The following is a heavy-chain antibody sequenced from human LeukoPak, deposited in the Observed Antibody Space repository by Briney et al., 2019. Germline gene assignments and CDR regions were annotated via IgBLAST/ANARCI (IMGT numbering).Heavy chain of an antibody. V-gene: IGHV4-34*01. CDR3: ARQIGGSSSWHIDY. CDR2: INHSGST. D-gene: IGHD6-13*01. J-gene: IGHJ4*02. Sequence: SETLSLTCAVYGGSFSGYYWSWIRQPPGKGLEWLGEINHSGSTNYNPSLKSRVTISVDTSKNQFSLKLSSVTAADTAVYYCARQIGGSSSWHIDYWGQGTLVTVSS. CDR1: GGSFSGYY.